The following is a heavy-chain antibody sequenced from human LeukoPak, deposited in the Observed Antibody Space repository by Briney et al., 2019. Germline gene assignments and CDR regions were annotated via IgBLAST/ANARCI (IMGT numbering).Heavy chain of an antibody. J-gene: IGHJ6*03. CDR2: IYTSGST. D-gene: IGHD3-10*01. CDR3: ATLWFGDYYYYYMDV. CDR1: GGSISSYY. V-gene: IGHV4-4*07. Sequence: SETLSLTCTVSGGSISSYYWSWIRQPAGKGLEWIGRIYTSGSTNYNPSLKSRVTMSVDTSKNQFSLKLSSATAADTAVYYCATLWFGDYYYYYMDVWGKGTTVTVSS.